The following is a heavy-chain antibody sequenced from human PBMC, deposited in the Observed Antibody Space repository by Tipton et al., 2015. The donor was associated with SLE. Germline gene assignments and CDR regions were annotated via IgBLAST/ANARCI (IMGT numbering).Heavy chain of an antibody. CDR2: IYNSGST. V-gene: IGHV4-39*07. D-gene: IGHD3-10*01. J-gene: IGHJ6*03. CDR3: ARAVRYYASGTYPYFYYFMDL. Sequence: TLSLTCTVSGGSISSSSYYWGWIRQPPGKGLEWIGSIYNSGSTHYNPSLKSRVTISVDTSKNQFSLKLGSVTAADTAVYYCARAVRYYASGTYPYFYYFMDLWGKGTTVTVS. CDR1: GGSISSSSYY.